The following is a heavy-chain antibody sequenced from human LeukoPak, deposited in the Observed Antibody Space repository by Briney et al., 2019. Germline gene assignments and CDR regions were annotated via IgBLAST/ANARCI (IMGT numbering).Heavy chain of an antibody. J-gene: IGHJ4*02. V-gene: IGHV3-48*03. CDR2: ISSSGSTI. CDR3: AGKAWLSKDY. Sequence: GGSLRLSCAASGFTFSSYEMNWVRQAPGKGLEWVSYISSSGSTIYYADSVKGRFTISRDNAKNSLYLQMNSLRAEDTAVYYCAGKAWLSKDYWGQGTLVTVSS. CDR1: GFTFSSYE. D-gene: IGHD3-22*01.